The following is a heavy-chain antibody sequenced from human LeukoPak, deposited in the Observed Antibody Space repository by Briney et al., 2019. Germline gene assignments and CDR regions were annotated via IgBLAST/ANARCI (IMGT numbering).Heavy chain of an antibody. Sequence: GGSLRLSCAASGFTFSSYAMHWVRQAPGKGPEYVSAISSNGGSTYYANSVKGRFTISRDNSKNTLYLQMGSLRAEDMAVYYCARDSIAAAGTSDYWGQGTPVTVSS. V-gene: IGHV3-64*01. D-gene: IGHD6-13*01. CDR1: GFTFSSYA. CDR2: ISSNGGST. CDR3: ARDSIAAAGTSDY. J-gene: IGHJ4*02.